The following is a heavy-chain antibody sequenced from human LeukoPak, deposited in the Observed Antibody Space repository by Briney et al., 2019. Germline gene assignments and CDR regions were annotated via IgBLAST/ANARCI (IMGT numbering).Heavy chain of an antibody. J-gene: IGHJ6*02. D-gene: IGHD3-9*01. V-gene: IGHV4-59*01. CDR1: GGSISSYY. Sequence: PSETLSLTCTVSGGSISSYYWSWIRQPPGKGLEWIGYIYYSGSTNYNPSLRSRVTISVDTSKNQFSLKLSSVTAADTAVYYCARVDILTGYDYYYYGMDVWGQGTTVTVSS. CDR2: IYYSGST. CDR3: ARVDILTGYDYYYYGMDV.